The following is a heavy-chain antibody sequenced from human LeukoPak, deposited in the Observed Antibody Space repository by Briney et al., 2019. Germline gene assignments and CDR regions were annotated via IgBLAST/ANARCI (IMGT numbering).Heavy chain of an antibody. CDR2: INPNSGGT. Sequence: GASVKVSCKTSGYTFTGYYMHWVRQAPGQGLEWMGRINPNSGGTNYAQKFQGRVTMTRDTSITTAYMELGSLRSDDTAVYYCASWDWNPNYYFDYWGQGTLVTVSS. V-gene: IGHV1-2*06. D-gene: IGHD1-1*01. CDR3: ASWDWNPNYYFDY. CDR1: GYTFTGYY. J-gene: IGHJ4*02.